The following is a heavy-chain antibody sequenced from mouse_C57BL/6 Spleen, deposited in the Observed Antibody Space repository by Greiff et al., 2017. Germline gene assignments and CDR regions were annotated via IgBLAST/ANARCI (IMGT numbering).Heavy chain of an antibody. J-gene: IGHJ2*01. D-gene: IGHD3-3*01. CDR3: ARGLVYYFDY. CDR2: IYPGDGDT. V-gene: IGHV1-80*01. Sequence: VHLVESGAELVKPGASVKISCKASGYAFSSYWMNWVKQRPGKGLEWIGQIYPGDGDTNYNGKFKGKATLTADKSSSTAYMQLSSLTSEDSAVYFCARGLVYYFDYWGQGTTLTVSS. CDR1: GYAFSSYW.